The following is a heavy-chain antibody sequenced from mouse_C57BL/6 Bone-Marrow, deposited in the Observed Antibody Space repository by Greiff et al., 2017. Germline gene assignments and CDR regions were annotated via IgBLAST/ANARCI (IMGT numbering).Heavy chain of an antibody. D-gene: IGHD1-1*01. CDR2: IYPGGGYT. V-gene: IGHV1-63*01. J-gene: IGHJ4*01. CDR3: ARSSPYAMDY. CDR1: GYTFTNYW. Sequence: VQLQQSGAELVRPGTSVQMSCKASGYTFTNYWIGWAKQRPGHGLEWIGDIYPGGGYTNYNEKFKGKATLTADKSSSTAYMQFSSLTSEDSAIYYCARSSPYAMDYWGQGTSVTVSS.